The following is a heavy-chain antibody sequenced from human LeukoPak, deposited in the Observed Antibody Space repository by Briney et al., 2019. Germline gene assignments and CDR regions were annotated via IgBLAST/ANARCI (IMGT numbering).Heavy chain of an antibody. V-gene: IGHV1-46*01. D-gene: IGHD6-19*01. CDR3: ARDAVAGVFDY. CDR1: GYTFTSYY. J-gene: IGHJ4*02. Sequence: ASVKVSCKASGYTFTSYYMHWVRQAPGQGLEWMGIINPSGGSTSYAQKFQGRVTMTRDTSTSTVYKELSSLRSEDTAVYYCARDAVAGVFDYWGQGTLVTVSS. CDR2: INPSGGST.